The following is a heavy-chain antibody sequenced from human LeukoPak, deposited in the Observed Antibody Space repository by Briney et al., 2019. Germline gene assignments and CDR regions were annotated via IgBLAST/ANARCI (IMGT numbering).Heavy chain of an antibody. CDR2: ISYLSSHV. CDR3: GRAFPPLRTSSAGDL. D-gene: IGHD3-16*01. CDR1: GFTFSDYD. J-gene: IGHJ4*02. V-gene: IGHV3-21*01. Sequence: GGSLRLSCSASGFTFSDYDMNWVRQTPGKGLEWVSSISYLSSHVYYGDSVKGRFSISRDNAKNSLYLQMNSLGAEDTAIYYCGRAFPPLRTSSAGDLWGQGILVTVSS.